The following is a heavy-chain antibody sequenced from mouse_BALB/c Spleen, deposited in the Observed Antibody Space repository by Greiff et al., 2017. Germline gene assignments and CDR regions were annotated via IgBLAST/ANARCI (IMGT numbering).Heavy chain of an antibody. D-gene: IGHD2-2*01. CDR3: AREGYYDAMDY. J-gene: IGHJ4*01. V-gene: IGHV3-6*02. CDR1: GYSITSGYY. Sequence: VQLKQSGPGLVKPSQSLSLTCSVTGYSITSGYYWNWIRQFPGNKLEWMGYISYDGSNNYNPSLKNRISITRDTSKNQFFLKLNSVTTEDTATYYCAREGYYDAMDYWGQGTSVTVSS. CDR2: ISYDGSN.